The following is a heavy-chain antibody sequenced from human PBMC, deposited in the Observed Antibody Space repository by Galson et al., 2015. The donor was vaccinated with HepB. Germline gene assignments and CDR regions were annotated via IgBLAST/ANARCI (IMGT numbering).Heavy chain of an antibody. CDR3: TTDVYFSSYWSWLDP. CDR2: IKSKTDGGTT. D-gene: IGHD2-2*01. CDR1: GFAFNNAW. V-gene: IGHV3-15*01. J-gene: IGHJ5*02. Sequence: LRLSCAASGFAFNNAWMNWVRQAPGKGLEWVGRIKSKTDGGTTEYAAPVKGRFTIPRDDSRNTLYLQMHSLKTDDTAVYYCTTDVYFSSYWSWLDPWGQGTLVTVSS.